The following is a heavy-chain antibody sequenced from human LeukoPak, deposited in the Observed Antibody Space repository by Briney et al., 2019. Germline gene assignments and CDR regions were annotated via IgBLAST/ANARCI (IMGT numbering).Heavy chain of an antibody. CDR1: GITFSTST. J-gene: IGHJ3*02. D-gene: IGHD3-16*01. V-gene: IGHV3-64D*06. CDR2: INNNGDST. Sequence: GGSLRLSCAASGITFSTSTMNWVRQAPGKGLEYVSGINNNGDSTYYSDSVKARLTISRDNSKNTLSLQMASLRAEDTAVYYCVKTMMTFGGVIRTDAFDIWGQGTMVIVSS. CDR3: VKTMMTFGGVIRTDAFDI.